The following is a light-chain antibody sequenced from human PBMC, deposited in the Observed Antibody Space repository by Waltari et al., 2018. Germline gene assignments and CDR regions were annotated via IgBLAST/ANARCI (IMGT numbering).Light chain of an antibody. CDR3: CSYAGRGTYV. V-gene: IGLV2-23*02. J-gene: IGLJ1*01. CDR1: TSDVGNYDL. CDR2: EVI. Sequence: QSALTQPASVSGTPGQSITISCTGTTSDVGNYDLVSWYQHHPGKAPKLLLCEVIKGPSGVSSRFSGSKSGSTASLIISGLQPDDEADYYCCSYAGRGTYVFGSGTKVTVL.